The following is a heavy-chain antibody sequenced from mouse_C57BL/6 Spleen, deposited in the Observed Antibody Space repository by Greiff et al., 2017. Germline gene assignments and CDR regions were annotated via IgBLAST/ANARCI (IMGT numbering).Heavy chain of an antibody. J-gene: IGHJ3*01. CDR3: AREDSNYVVWFAY. CDR2: IDPNSGGT. CDR1: GYTFTSYW. Sequence: QVQLQQPGAELVKPGASVKLSCKASGYTFTSYWMHWVKQRPGRGLEWIGRIDPNSGGTKYNEKFKSKATLTVDKPSSTDYMQVSSLTAEDSAVYYCAREDSNYVVWFAYWGQGTLVTVSA. D-gene: IGHD2-5*01. V-gene: IGHV1-72*01.